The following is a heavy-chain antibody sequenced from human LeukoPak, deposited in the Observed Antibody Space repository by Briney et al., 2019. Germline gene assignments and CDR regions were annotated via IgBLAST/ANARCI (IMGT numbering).Heavy chain of an antibody. V-gene: IGHV1-24*01. CDR1: GYTLTELS. J-gene: IGHJ4*02. Sequence: ASVKVSCKVSGYTLTELSMHWVGQAPGKGLEWMGGFDPEDGETIYAQKFQGRVTMTEDTSTDTAYMELSSLRSEDTAVYYCATVGDTGSSSWYYYFDYWGQGTLVTVSS. D-gene: IGHD6-13*01. CDR2: FDPEDGET. CDR3: ATVGDTGSSSWYYYFDY.